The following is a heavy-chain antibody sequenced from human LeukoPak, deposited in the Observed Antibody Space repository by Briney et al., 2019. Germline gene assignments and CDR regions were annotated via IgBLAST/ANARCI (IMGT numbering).Heavy chain of an antibody. Sequence: GGSLRLSCAASGFTFSSYGMSWFRQAPGKGLEWLSAISGSGGGTYYADSVKGRFTISRDNSKNTWYLQMSSLRDVFIAVFDGSNSPGSDGWGQGSLVTVAS. CDR2: ISGSGGGT. J-gene: IGHJ4*02. CDR3: SNSPGSDG. V-gene: IGHV3-23*01. CDR1: GFTFSSYG.